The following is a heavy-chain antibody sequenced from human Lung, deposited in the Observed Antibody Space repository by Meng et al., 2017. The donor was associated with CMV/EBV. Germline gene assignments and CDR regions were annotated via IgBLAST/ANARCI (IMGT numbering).Heavy chain of an antibody. V-gene: IGHV3-49*04. Sequence: GGSLRLSCTTSGFTFGDYAMNWVRQAPGKGLEWVGFIRSKTYGGTTDYAASVRGRFTISRDDSKSIAYLQMNGLKIEDAAMYYCTRGGLTGDLWNGYPEDWGQGTXVTVSS. CDR3: TRGGLTGDLWNGYPED. D-gene: IGHD3-3*01. CDR1: GFTFGDYA. CDR2: IRSKTYGGTT. J-gene: IGHJ4*02.